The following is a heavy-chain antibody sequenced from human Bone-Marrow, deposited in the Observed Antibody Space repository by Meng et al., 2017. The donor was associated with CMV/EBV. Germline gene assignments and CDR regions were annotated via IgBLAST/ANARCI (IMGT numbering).Heavy chain of an antibody. Sequence: GESLKISCAASGFTFSSYGMHWVRQAPGKGLEWVAFIRYDGSNKYYADSVKGRFTISRDNSKNTLYLQMNSLRAEDTAVYYCVRDRRLMKSDLDYCGQGTLVTVSS. V-gene: IGHV3-30*02. D-gene: IGHD2-8*01. CDR3: VRDRRLMKSDLDY. CDR2: IRYDGSNK. J-gene: IGHJ4*02. CDR1: GFTFSSYG.